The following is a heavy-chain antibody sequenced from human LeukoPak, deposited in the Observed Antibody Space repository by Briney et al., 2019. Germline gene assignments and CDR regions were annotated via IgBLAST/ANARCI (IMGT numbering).Heavy chain of an antibody. D-gene: IGHD3-16*01. CDR3: AKWGGTEPIGPLWYGPLDH. CDR2: IGSGDDST. V-gene: IGHV3-23*01. J-gene: IGHJ4*02. CDR1: GFTFGKYI. Sequence: GGSLRLSCTTSGFTFGKYIMTWVRQAPGNGLEWVASIGSGDDSTFYADSVKGRFIISRDHSKNTVFLQINSLRVEDKAIYYCAKWGGTEPIGPLWYGPLDHWGQGTQVIVSS.